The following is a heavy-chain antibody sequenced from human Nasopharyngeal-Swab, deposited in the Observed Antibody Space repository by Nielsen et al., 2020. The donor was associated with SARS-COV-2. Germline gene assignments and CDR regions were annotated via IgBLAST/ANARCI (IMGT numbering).Heavy chain of an antibody. V-gene: IGHV3-30*18. Sequence: GGSLRLSCAASGFTISSDGMYWDRQAPAKGLEWVAVISYDGSNKNYADSVKGRFTISIYNSKNTLYLQMNSLRAEDTAVYYCAKDWGYKSDYYYCMDVWGKGTTVTVSS. CDR1: GFTISSDG. CDR2: ISYDGSNK. CDR3: AKDWGYKSDYYYCMDV. D-gene: IGHD5-18*01. J-gene: IGHJ6*03.